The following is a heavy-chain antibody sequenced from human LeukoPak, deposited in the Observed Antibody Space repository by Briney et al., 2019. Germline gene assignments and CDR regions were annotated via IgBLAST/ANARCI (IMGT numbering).Heavy chain of an antibody. CDR2: IYYSGST. CDR1: GDSISTSTNYY. D-gene: IGHD3-10*01. CDR3: ARQTYYYGSGSYSLIAD. Sequence: SETLSLTCTVSGDSISTSTNYYWGWIRQPPGKGLEWIGNIYYSGSTYYNPSLKSRVTVSVDTSKNQFSLKLSSVTAADTALYYCARQTYYYGSGSYSLIADWGLGTLVTVSS. V-gene: IGHV4-39*01. J-gene: IGHJ4*02.